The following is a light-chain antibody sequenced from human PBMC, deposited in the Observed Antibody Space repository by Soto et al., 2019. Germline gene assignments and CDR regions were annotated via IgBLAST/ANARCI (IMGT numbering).Light chain of an antibody. J-gene: IGLJ3*02. V-gene: IGLV1-44*01. CDR1: SSNIGSNT. Sequence: QSALTQPPSASGTPGQRVTISCSGSSSNIGSNTVNWYQQLPGTAPKLLIYYNNQRPSGVPDRFSGSKSGTSASLAISGLQSEDEAHYYCAAWDDSLYGWVFGGGTKLTVL. CDR3: AAWDDSLYGWV. CDR2: YNN.